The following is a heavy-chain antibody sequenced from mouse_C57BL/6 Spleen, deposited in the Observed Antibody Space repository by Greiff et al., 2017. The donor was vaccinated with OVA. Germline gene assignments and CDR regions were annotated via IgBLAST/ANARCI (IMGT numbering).Heavy chain of an antibody. CDR1: GFNIKDYY. J-gene: IGHJ2*01. V-gene: IGHV14-1*01. CDR2: IDPEDGDT. D-gene: IGHD1-1*01. Sequence: VQLQQSGAELVRPGASVKLSCTASGFNIKDYYMHWVKQRPEQGLEWIGRIDPEDGDTESAPKFQGKATMTADTSSNTAYLQLSSLTSEDTAVYYCTTLNYGSRGYDYWGQGTTLTVSS. CDR3: TTLNYGSRGYDY.